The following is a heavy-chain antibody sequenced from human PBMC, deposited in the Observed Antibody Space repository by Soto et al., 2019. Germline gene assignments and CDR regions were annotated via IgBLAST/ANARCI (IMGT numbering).Heavy chain of an antibody. CDR1: GFTFSAYA. J-gene: IGHJ4*02. D-gene: IGHD6-19*01. V-gene: IGHV3-23*01. Sequence: EVQLLESGGGLVQPGGSLRLSCAASGFTFSAYAMSWVRQAPGKGLEWVSIIRYNGDATYYADSVKGRFPISRDNSKNTLYVQMTGLSAEDTAIYYCAKAGSGWFFDSWGQGTLVTVSS. CDR2: IRYNGDAT. CDR3: AKAGSGWFFDS.